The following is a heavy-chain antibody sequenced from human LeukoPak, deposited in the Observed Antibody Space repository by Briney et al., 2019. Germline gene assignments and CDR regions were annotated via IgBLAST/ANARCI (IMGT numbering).Heavy chain of an antibody. D-gene: IGHD6-19*01. J-gene: IGHJ6*03. CDR3: AGWGYSSGWQLYYYYMDA. CDR2: IYYSGST. V-gene: IGHV4-30-4*08. CDR1: GGSISSGDYY. Sequence: SETLSLTCTVSGGSISSGDYYWSWIHQPPGKGLEWIGYIYYSGSTYYNPSLKSRVTISVDTSKNQFSLKLSSVTAADTAVYYCAGWGYSSGWQLYYYYMDAWGKGTTVTVSS.